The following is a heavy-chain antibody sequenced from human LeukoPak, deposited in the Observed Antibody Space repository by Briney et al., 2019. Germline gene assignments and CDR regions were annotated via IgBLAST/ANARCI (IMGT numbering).Heavy chain of an antibody. Sequence: SETLSLTCAVSGYSISSGYYWSWIRQPAGKGLEWIGRIYTSGSTNYNPSLKSRVTISVDTSKNQFSLKLSSVTAADTAVYYCARVASDYYYYYMDVWGKGTTVTVSS. CDR2: IYTSGST. V-gene: IGHV4-61*02. CDR1: GYSISSGYY. CDR3: ARVASDYYYYYMDV. J-gene: IGHJ6*03.